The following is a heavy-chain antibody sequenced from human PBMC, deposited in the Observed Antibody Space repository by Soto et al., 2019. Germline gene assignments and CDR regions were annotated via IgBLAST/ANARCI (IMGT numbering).Heavy chain of an antibody. D-gene: IGHD1-26*01. J-gene: IGHJ4*02. Sequence: PGGSLRLSCAASGFTFSSYGMFWVRQAPGRGLEWVAFISYDGSNKCSDSVKGRFTISRDNSKNTLYLQMNSLRAEGTAVYYCAKGSYSGRYSDFDCWGQGTLVTVSS. CDR3: AKGSYSGRYSDFDC. CDR2: ISYDGSNK. V-gene: IGHV3-30*18. CDR1: GFTFSSYG.